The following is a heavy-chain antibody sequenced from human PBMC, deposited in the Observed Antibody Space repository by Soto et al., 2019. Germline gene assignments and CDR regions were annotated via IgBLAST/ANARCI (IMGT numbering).Heavy chain of an antibody. CDR1: GGTFSSYA. CDR3: ARRLAARLYYYGMDV. CDR2: IIPIFGTA. D-gene: IGHD6-6*01. V-gene: IGHV1-69*13. Sequence: SVKGSCKASGGTFSSYAISWVRQAPGQGLEWMGGIIPIFGTANYAQKFQGRVTITADESTSTAYMELSSLRSEDTAVYYCARRLAARLYYYGMDVWGQGTTVTVSS. J-gene: IGHJ6*02.